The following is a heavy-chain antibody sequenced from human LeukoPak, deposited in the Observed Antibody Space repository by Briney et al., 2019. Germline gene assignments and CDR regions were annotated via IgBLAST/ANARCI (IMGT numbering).Heavy chain of an antibody. CDR2: INHSRST. CDR3: ARPGGSSSWYYH. Sequence: SETLSLTCAVYGGSFSGYYWSWIRQPPGKGLEWIGEINHSRSTNYNPSLKSRVTISVDTSKNQFSLKLSSVTAADTAVYYCARPGGSSSWYYHWGQGTLVTVSS. CDR1: GGSFSGYY. J-gene: IGHJ5*02. V-gene: IGHV4-34*01. D-gene: IGHD6-13*01.